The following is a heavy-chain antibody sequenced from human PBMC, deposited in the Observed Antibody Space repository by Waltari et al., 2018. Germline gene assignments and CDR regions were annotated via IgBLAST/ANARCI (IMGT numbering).Heavy chain of an antibody. D-gene: IGHD3-22*01. J-gene: IGHJ6*02. CDR3: ASGEYDDSTGSRYYGMDV. Sequence: QVQLVQSGAEVKKPGASGKVSCRASEYTLLRYYIPWVRGAPGRGLELMGKINPGGRTRYSQKFQGRVTMTRDTSTSTVYMELSSLRSEDTAVYYCASGEYDDSTGSRYYGMDVWGQGTTVTVSS. V-gene: IGHV1-46*01. CDR1: EYTLLRYY. CDR2: INPGGRT.